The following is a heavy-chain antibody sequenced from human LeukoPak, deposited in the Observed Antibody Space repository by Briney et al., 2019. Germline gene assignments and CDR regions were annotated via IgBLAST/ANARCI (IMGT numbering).Heavy chain of an antibody. V-gene: IGHV4-39*07. J-gene: IGHJ6*03. Sequence: PSETLSLTCTVSGGSISSGSYYWSWIRQPPGKGLEWIGSIYHSGSTYYNPSLKSRVTISVDTSKNQFSLKLSSVTAADTAVYYCARGYCSSTSCYAYYYYMDVWGKGTTVTVSS. CDR1: GGSISSGSYY. D-gene: IGHD2-2*01. CDR3: ARGYCSSTSCYAYYYYMDV. CDR2: IYHSGST.